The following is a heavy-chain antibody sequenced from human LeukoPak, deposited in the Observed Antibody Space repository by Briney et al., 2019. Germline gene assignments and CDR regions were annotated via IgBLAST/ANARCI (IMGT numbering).Heavy chain of an antibody. V-gene: IGHV1-69*13. J-gene: IGHJ6*03. CDR3: ARVYDILTGYYRLDYYYYMDV. CDR2: IIPIFGTA. Sequence: SVKVSCKASGGTFSSYAISWVRQAPGQGLEWMGGIIPIFGTANYAQKFQGRVTITADESTSTAYMELSSLRSEDTAVYYCARVYDILTGYYRLDYYYYMDVWGKGTTVTVSS. CDR1: GGTFSSYA. D-gene: IGHD3-9*01.